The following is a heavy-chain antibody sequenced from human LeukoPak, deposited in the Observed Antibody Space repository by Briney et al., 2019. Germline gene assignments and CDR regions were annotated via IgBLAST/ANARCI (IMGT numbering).Heavy chain of an antibody. D-gene: IGHD4-23*01. CDR2: IYSGGST. J-gene: IGHJ4*02. Sequence: GGSLRLSCAASGLTVSSNCMSWVRQAPGKGLEWVSLIYSGGSTYYTDSVKGRFTISRDNSKNTLYLQMNSLRAEDTAVYYCAKDRVTVITSPFDYWGQGTLVTVSS. CDR3: AKDRVTVITSPFDY. CDR1: GLTVSSNC. V-gene: IGHV3-53*01.